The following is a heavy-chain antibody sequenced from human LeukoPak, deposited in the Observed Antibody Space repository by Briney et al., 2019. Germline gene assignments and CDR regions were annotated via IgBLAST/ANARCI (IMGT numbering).Heavy chain of an antibody. CDR3: ARDPQILTGDNWFDP. J-gene: IGHJ5*02. V-gene: IGHV1-69*13. D-gene: IGHD3-9*01. CDR2: IIPIFGTA. CDR1: GGTFSSYA. Sequence: ASVKVSCKASGGTFSSYAISWVRQAPGQGLEWMGGIIPIFGTANYAQKFQGRVTITADESTSTAYMELSSLRSEDTAVYYCARDPQILTGDNWFDPWGQGTLVTVPS.